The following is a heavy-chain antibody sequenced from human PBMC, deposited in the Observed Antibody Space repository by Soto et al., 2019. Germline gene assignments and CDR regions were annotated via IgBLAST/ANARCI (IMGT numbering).Heavy chain of an antibody. V-gene: IGHV3-23*01. J-gene: IGHJ4*02. CDR2: MSGSGDST. Sequence: GGSLRLSCVASGFTFRGYAMTWVRQAPGKGLEWVSLMSGSGDSTFYADSVKGRFTISRDNSKNTLYLQMNSLRAEDTALYYCARVYFSNWYLGYYIDFWGPGTLVTVSS. D-gene: IGHD1-7*01. CDR1: GFTFRGYA. CDR3: ARVYFSNWYLGYYIDF.